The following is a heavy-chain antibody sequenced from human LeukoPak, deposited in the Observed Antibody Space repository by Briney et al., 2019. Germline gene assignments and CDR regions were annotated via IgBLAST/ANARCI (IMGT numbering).Heavy chain of an antibody. CDR3: ARVGAAASSFFNWFDP. J-gene: IGHJ5*02. Sequence: GGSLRLSCAASEFTFSTYSMNWVRQAPGKGLEWVSTISSGSSYIYYADSVKGRFTISRDNAKNSLYLQMNSLRAEDTAVYYCARVGAAASSFFNWFDPWGQGTLVTVSS. D-gene: IGHD6-13*01. V-gene: IGHV3-21*01. CDR1: EFTFSTYS. CDR2: ISSGSSYI.